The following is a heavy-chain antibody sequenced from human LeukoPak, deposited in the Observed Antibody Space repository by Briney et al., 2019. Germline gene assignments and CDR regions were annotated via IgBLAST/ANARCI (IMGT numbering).Heavy chain of an antibody. CDR3: ERHLGDVVVVAATHTAFDY. Sequence: SETLSLTCTVSGGSISTNSYYWGWIRQPPGKGLEWIGSVYYSGSTHYNPSLKSRVTVSVDTSKNQFSLKLSSVTAADTAVYYCERHLGDVVVVAATHTAFDYWGQGTLVTVSS. D-gene: IGHD2-15*01. CDR1: GGSISTNSYY. CDR2: VYYSGST. J-gene: IGHJ4*02. V-gene: IGHV4-39*01.